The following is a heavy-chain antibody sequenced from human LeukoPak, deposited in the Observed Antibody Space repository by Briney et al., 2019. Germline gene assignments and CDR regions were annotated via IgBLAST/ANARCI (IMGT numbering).Heavy chain of an antibody. J-gene: IGHJ4*02. Sequence: GRSLRLSCAASGFTFSSYGMHWVRQAPGKGLEWVAIISYDGTNKNYADSVKGRFTISRENSKKTLYLQMNSLRAEDTAVYYCAKEFYYGSGPDYWGQGTLVTVSS. CDR2: ISYDGTNK. D-gene: IGHD3-10*01. CDR3: AKEFYYGSGPDY. V-gene: IGHV3-30*18. CDR1: GFTFSSYG.